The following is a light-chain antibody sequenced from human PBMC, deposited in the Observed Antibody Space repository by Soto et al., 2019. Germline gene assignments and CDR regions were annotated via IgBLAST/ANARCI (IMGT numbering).Light chain of an antibody. V-gene: IGKV3-15*01. J-gene: IGKJ1*01. Sequence: EIVITQSPPTLSVSPGERATLACRASQSINYNLAWYQQKPGQAPRLLIYGATTRATGIPARFSGSGSGTEFTLTISSRQSEDFAVYYCQQYNNRTSKTFGQGTKVDIK. CDR1: QSINYN. CDR2: GAT. CDR3: QQYNNRTSKT.